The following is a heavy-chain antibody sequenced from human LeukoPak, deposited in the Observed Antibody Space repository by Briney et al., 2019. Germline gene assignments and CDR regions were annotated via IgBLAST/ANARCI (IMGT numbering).Heavy chain of an antibody. CDR2: IKQDGSEK. CDR1: GFTFSSYW. D-gene: IGHD3-10*02. J-gene: IGHJ4*02. Sequence: GGSLRLSCAASGFTFSSYWMSWVRQAPGEGLEWVANIKQDGSEKYYVDSVEGRFTISRDNAKNSLYLQMNSLRAEDTAVYYCAKGVATVGAILFGDYFDYWGQGTLVTVSS. CDR3: AKGVATVGAILFGDYFDY. V-gene: IGHV3-7*01.